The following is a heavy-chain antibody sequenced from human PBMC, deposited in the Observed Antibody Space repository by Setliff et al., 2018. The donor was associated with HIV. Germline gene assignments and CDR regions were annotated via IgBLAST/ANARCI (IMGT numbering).Heavy chain of an antibody. CDR1: GFTFRSYA. D-gene: IGHD1-7*01. CDR3: AKDARWNYVGFDY. J-gene: IGHJ4*02. Sequence: GGSLRLSCAASGFTFRSYAMSWVRQAPGKALEWVSGISGSGGTTYYADSVKGRFTISRDNSKNTLYLQMSSLRAEDRAVYYCAKDARWNYVGFDYWGQGTLVTVSS. V-gene: IGHV3-23*01. CDR2: ISGSGGTT.